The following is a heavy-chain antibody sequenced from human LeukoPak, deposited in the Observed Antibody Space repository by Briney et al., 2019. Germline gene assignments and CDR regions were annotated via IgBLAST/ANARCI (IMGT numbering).Heavy chain of an antibody. CDR1: GFTFSDYY. CDR3: ARCIDYYDSSGSLNWFDP. Sequence: GGSLRLSCAASGFTFSDYYMSWIRQAPGKGLEWVSYISSSGSTIYYADSVKGRFTISRDNAKNSLYLQMNSLRAEDTAVYYCARCIDYYDSSGSLNWFDPWGQGTLVTVSS. CDR2: ISSSGSTI. D-gene: IGHD3-22*01. J-gene: IGHJ5*02. V-gene: IGHV3-11*01.